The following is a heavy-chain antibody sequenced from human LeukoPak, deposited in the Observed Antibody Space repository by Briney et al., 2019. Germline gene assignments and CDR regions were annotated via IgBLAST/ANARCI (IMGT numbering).Heavy chain of an antibody. Sequence: GGSLKLSCAASGFTFSSYAMSWVRQAPGKGLEWVSSISGSGGNTYYADSVKGRFTISRDNSKNTLYMQMNSLRAEDTAVYYCAKLVTHFDYWGQGTLVTVSS. J-gene: IGHJ4*02. V-gene: IGHV3-23*01. CDR2: ISGSGGNT. CDR1: GFTFSSYA. D-gene: IGHD4-23*01. CDR3: AKLVTHFDY.